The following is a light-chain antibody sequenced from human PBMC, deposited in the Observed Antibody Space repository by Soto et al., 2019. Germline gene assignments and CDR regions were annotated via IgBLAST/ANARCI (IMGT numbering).Light chain of an antibody. CDR3: QQYNNWPPIT. J-gene: IGKJ5*01. CDR1: QSVSSN. Sequence: EIVMTQSPATLSVSPGERATLSCRASQSVSSNLAWYQQKPAQPPRLLIYGASTRAIGIPARFSGSGSGTEFTLTISSLQSEDFAVYYCQQYNNWPPITVGQGTRLEIK. V-gene: IGKV3-15*01. CDR2: GAS.